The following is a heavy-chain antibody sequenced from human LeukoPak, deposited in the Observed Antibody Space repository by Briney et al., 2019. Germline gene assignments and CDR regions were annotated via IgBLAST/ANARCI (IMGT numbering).Heavy chain of an antibody. Sequence: GGSLRLSCAASGFTFSSCWMHWVRQAPGKGLVWVSRINTDGSSTSYADSVKGRFTISRDNAKNSLYLQMNSLRAEDTAVYYCARDEAAADAFDIWGQGTMVTVSS. J-gene: IGHJ3*02. CDR1: GFTFSSCW. D-gene: IGHD6-13*01. CDR2: INTDGSST. CDR3: ARDEAAADAFDI. V-gene: IGHV3-74*01.